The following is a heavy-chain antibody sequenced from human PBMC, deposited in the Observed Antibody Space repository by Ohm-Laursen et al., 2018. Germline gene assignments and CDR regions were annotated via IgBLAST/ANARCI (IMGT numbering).Heavy chain of an antibody. D-gene: IGHD6-13*01. CDR1: GGSISIGGYY. V-gene: IGHV4-31*01. CDR3: ARYIAAAGGYWYFDL. CDR2: IYYSGST. J-gene: IGHJ2*01. Sequence: SETLSLTCTVSGGSISIGGYYWSWIRQHPGKGLEWIGYIYYSGSTYYNPSLKSLVTISVDTSKNQFSLKLSSVTAADRAVYYCARYIAAAGGYWYFDLWGRGTLVTVSS.